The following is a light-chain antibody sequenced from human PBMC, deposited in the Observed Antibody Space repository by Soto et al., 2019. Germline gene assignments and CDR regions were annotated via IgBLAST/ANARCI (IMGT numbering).Light chain of an antibody. J-gene: IGKJ1*01. CDR3: LQDINYPWT. CDR2: AAS. V-gene: IGKV1-8*01. CDR1: QGISSY. Sequence: AIRMTQSPSSLSASTGDRVTITCRASQGISSYLAWYQQKPGKAPKLLIYAASTLQSGVPSRFSGSGSGTEFTLTISGLQPEDSATYYCLQDINYPWTFGQGTKVDIK.